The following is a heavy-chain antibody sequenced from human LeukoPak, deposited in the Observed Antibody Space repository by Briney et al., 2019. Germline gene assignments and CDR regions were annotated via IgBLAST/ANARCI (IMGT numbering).Heavy chain of an antibody. CDR1: GGSMTSYY. J-gene: IGHJ4*02. Sequence: SETLSLTCSVSGGSMTSYYWIWIRQPPGKGLEWIGYIYYSGSTNYNPSLKSRVTISVDMSKNQFSLKLSSVTAADTAVYYCAREGGGYYGSGSYGYWGQGTLVTVSS. CDR2: IYYSGST. V-gene: IGHV4-59*01. D-gene: IGHD3-10*01. CDR3: AREGGGYYGSGSYGY.